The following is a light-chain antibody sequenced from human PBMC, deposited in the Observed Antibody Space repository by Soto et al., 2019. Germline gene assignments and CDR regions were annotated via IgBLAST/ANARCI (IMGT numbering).Light chain of an antibody. CDR1: QDITNY. J-gene: IGKJ2*01. CDR2: SAS. V-gene: IGKV1-33*01. Sequence: DIQMTQSPSSLSASVGDRVTITCQACQDITNYLNWYQQKPGKAPKLLIYSASNLETGVPSRFSGRGSGTDFTFTISSLQPEDAATYYCQQFDIFPYTFGQGAKLEIK. CDR3: QQFDIFPYT.